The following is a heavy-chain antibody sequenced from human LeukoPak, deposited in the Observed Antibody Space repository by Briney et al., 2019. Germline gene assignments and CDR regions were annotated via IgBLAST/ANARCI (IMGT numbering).Heavy chain of an antibody. Sequence: ASVKVSCKASGYTFTDYYMHWLRQAPGQGFEWMGWINPNDGDTNHAQKFQGRVTMTRDTSTSTAHMEVSRLRSDDTAVYYCARANFLYCSSSTCLFDYWGQGTLVTVSS. V-gene: IGHV1-2*02. CDR3: ARANFLYCSSSTCLFDY. CDR2: INPNDGDT. CDR1: GYTFTDYY. D-gene: IGHD2-2*01. J-gene: IGHJ4*02.